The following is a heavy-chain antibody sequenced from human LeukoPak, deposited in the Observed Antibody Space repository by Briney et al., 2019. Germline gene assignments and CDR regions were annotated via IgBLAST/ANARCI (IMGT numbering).Heavy chain of an antibody. CDR2: IYPGDSDT. CDR3: ARIPYYDFWSGYLDYYSGMDV. J-gene: IGHJ6*02. CDR1: GYSFTSYW. D-gene: IGHD3-3*01. Sequence: GESLKISCKGSGYSFTSYWIGWVRQMPGKGLEWMGIIYPGDSDTRYSPSFQGQVTISADKSISTAYLQWSSLKASDTAMYYCARIPYYDFWSGYLDYYSGMDVWGQGTTVTVSS. V-gene: IGHV5-51*01.